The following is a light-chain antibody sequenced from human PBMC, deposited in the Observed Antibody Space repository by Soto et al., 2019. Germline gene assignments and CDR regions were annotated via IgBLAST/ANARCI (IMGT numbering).Light chain of an antibody. CDR3: QQSYSTPTWT. CDR2: KAS. CDR1: QSISVW. Sequence: IQMTQSPSTLSSSLGDRVTITCRASQSISVWLAWYQQKAGKAPNLLIYKASRLESGVPSRFSGSGSGTDFTLTISSLQPADFTTYYCQQSYSTPTWTFGQGTKVDIK. V-gene: IGKV1-5*03. J-gene: IGKJ1*01.